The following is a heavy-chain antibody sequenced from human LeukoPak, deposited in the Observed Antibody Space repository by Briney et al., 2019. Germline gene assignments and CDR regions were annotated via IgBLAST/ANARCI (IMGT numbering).Heavy chain of an antibody. J-gene: IGHJ4*02. D-gene: IGHD2-8*02. CDR3: ASTYSTGWNFEY. CDR2: INPNSGST. Sequence: GASVKVSCKASGYTFTGYYMHWVRQAPGQGLEWMGWINPNSGSTNYAQKFQGRVTMTRDTSSSAAYMELSGLRFDDTAIYYCASTYSTGWNFEYWGQGTLVTVSS. CDR1: GYTFTGYY. V-gene: IGHV1-2*02.